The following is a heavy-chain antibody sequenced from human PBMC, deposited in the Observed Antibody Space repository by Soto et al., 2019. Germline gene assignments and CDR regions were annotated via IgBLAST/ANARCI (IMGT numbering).Heavy chain of an antibody. D-gene: IGHD3-22*01. CDR3: ATSSGHSQDYYYYGMDV. Sequence: GASVKVSCKVSGYTLTELSMHWVRQAPGKGLEWMGGFDPEDGETIYAQKLQGRVTMTEDTSTDTAYMELSSLRSEDTAVYYCATSSGHSQDYYYYGMDVWGQGTTVTVSS. CDR2: FDPEDGET. CDR1: GYTLTELS. J-gene: IGHJ6*02. V-gene: IGHV1-24*01.